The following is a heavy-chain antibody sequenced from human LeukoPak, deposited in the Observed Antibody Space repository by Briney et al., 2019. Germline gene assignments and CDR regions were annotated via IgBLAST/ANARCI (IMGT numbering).Heavy chain of an antibody. J-gene: IGHJ4*02. CDR3: ARGSLWFGESWVCDY. D-gene: IGHD3-10*01. CDR2: ISAYNGNT. V-gene: IGHV1-18*01. Sequence: ASVTVSCKASGYTFTSYGISWVRQAPGQGLEWTGWISAYNGNTNYAQKLQGRVTMTTDTSTSTAYMQLRSLRSDDTAVYYCARGSLWFGESWVCDYWGQGTLVTVSS. CDR1: GYTFTSYG.